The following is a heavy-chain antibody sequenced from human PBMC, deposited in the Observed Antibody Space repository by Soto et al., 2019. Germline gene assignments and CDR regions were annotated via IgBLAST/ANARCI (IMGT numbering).Heavy chain of an antibody. CDR3: ARDLRPEDIVVVPAAIWFDP. D-gene: IGHD2-2*02. J-gene: IGHJ5*02. CDR2: ISAYNGNT. CDR1: GYTFTSYG. V-gene: IGHV1-18*01. Sequence: GASVKVYCKASGYTFTSYGISWVRQAPGQGLEWMGWISAYNGNTNYAQKLQGRVTMTTDTSTSTAYMELRSLRSDDTAVYYCARDLRPEDIVVVPAAIWFDPWGQGTLVPVSS.